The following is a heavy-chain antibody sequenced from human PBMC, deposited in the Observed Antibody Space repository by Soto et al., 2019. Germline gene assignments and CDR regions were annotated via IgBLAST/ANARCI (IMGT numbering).Heavy chain of an antibody. D-gene: IGHD2-2*01. V-gene: IGHV3-30*18. CDR1: GFTFSSYG. CDR3: AKDSALCHAFDI. CDR2: ISYDGSNK. Sequence: QVQLVESGGGVVQPGRSLRLSCAASGFTFSSYGMHWVRQAPGKGLEWVAVISYDGSNKYYADSVKGRFTISRDNSKNTLYLQMNSLRAEDAAVYYCAKDSALCHAFDIWGQGTMVTVSS. J-gene: IGHJ3*02.